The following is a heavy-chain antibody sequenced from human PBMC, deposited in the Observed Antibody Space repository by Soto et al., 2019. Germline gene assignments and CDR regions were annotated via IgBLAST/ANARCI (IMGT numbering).Heavy chain of an antibody. J-gene: IGHJ5*01. CDR3: VRDQKYFRVNGNWFDS. CDR2: VSGNNGAS. D-gene: IGHD2-2*01. Sequence: ASVRVSCKASGYTSADFGISWVRQAPGQGLEWMGWVSGNNGASNPAPKVQGRITMTLDTSTGVSYMALRSLRSDDTAIYYCVRDQKYFRVNGNWFDSWGQGTLVTVSS. CDR1: GYTSADFG. V-gene: IGHV1-18*04.